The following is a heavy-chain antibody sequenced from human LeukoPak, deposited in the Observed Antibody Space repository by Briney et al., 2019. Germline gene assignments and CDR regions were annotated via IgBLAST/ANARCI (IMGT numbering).Heavy chain of an antibody. CDR3: ARGIVSGYYFHHHHXXDV. V-gene: IGHV4-34*01. CDR1: GGSFSNYY. Sequence: SETLSLTCAVYGGSFSNYYWTWIRQPPGKGPEWIGEINHRGSTNYNPSLKSRVSISVDTSKSQFSLKLSSVTAADTAVYYCARGIVSGYYFHHHHXXDVXXXGXXVTVS. D-gene: IGHD3-3*01. CDR2: INHRGST. J-gene: IGHJ6*03.